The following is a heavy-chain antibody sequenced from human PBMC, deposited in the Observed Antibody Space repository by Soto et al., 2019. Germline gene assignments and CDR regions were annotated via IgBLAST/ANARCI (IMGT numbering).Heavy chain of an antibody. CDR3: ARENLRHYDFWGGYSRYYYYGMDV. V-gene: IGHV1-2*04. CDR1: GYTFTGYY. Sequence: ASVKVSCKASGYTFTGYYMHWVRQAPGQGLEWMGWINPNSGGTNYAQKFQGWVTMTRDTSISTAYMELSRLRSDDTAVYYCARENLRHYDFWGGYSRYYYYGMDVWGQGTTVTVSS. D-gene: IGHD3-3*01. CDR2: INPNSGGT. J-gene: IGHJ6*02.